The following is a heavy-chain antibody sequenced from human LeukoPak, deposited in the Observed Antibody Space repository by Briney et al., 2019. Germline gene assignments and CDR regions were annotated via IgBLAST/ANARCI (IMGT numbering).Heavy chain of an antibody. J-gene: IGHJ4*02. Sequence: SETLSLTCTVSGGSISSSLYHWGWIRQSPGKNLEWLGSIYYTGTTHYNPSLKSRVTISVDTPKNQFSLNLSSVTAADTAVYYCARAIRWSYFDYWGQGTLVTVSS. CDR3: ARAIRWSYFDY. D-gene: IGHD3-10*01. CDR2: IYYTGTT. CDR1: GGSISSSLYH. V-gene: IGHV4-39*07.